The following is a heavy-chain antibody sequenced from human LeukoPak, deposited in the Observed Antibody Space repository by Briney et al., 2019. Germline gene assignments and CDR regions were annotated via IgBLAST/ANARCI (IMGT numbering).Heavy chain of an antibody. Sequence: PSETLSLTCAVYGGSFNGYYWSWIRQSPGNGLEWIGEGDHRDGTKYNPSLKSRVTISVDTSKNQFSLKLSSVTAADTAVYYCARAHSPYCSSTSCYSVYYYMDVWGKGTTVTVSS. CDR3: ARAHSPYCSSTSCYSVYYYMDV. CDR1: GGSFNGYY. V-gene: IGHV4-34*01. J-gene: IGHJ6*03. CDR2: GDHRDGT. D-gene: IGHD2-2*01.